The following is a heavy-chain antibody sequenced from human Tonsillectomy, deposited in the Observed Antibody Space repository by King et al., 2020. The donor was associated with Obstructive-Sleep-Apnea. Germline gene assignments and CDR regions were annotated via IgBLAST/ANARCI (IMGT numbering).Heavy chain of an antibody. Sequence: QVQLVESGGGVVQPGRSLRLSCAASGFTFNNYAMHWVRQAPGKGLEWVAVISYDGSNKFYADSVKGRFTISRDNSKNTLYLQMNSLRTEDTAVYFCARDLADVTMIVVVSAFDYWGKGTLVTVSS. CDR3: ARDLADVTMIVVVSAFDY. V-gene: IGHV3-30*04. CDR1: GFTFNNYA. J-gene: IGHJ4*02. CDR2: ISYDGSNK. D-gene: IGHD3-22*01.